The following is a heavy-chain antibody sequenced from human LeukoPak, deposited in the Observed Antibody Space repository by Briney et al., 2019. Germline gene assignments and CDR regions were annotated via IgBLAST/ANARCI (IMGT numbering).Heavy chain of an antibody. D-gene: IGHD2-21*02. CDR3: AHSRAYCGGDCYPAYYFDY. J-gene: IGHJ4*02. CDR1: GFSLSTSGVG. CDR2: IYWNDDK. V-gene: IGHV2-5*01. Sequence: SGPTLVKPTQTLTLTCTFSGFSLSTSGVGVGWIRQPPGRALEWLALIYWNDDKRYSPSLKSRLTITKDTSKNQVVLTMTNMDPVDTATYYCAHSRAYCGGDCYPAYYFDYWGQGTLVTVSS.